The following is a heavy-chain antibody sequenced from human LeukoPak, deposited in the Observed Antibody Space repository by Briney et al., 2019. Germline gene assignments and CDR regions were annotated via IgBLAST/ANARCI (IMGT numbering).Heavy chain of an antibody. CDR3: AKEARDVGATPFDY. J-gene: IGHJ4*02. V-gene: IGHV3-30*18. Sequence: GRSLRLSCAASGFTFSSYGMHWVRQAPGKGLEWVAVISYDGSNKYYADSVKGRFTISRDNSKNTLYLQMNSLRAEDTAVYYCAKEARDVGATPFDYWGQGTLVTVSS. CDR2: ISYDGSNK. CDR1: GFTFSSYG. D-gene: IGHD1-26*01.